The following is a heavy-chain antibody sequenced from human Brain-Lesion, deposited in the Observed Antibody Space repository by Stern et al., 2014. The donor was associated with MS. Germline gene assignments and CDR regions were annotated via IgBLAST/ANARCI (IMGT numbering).Heavy chain of an antibody. J-gene: IGHJ4*02. V-gene: IGHV3-11*01. D-gene: IGHD2-2*01. CDR2: ISTTASNI. CDR1: GFIFSDYY. CDR3: AISSSRYYFDS. Sequence: AQLVESGGTLVKPGGSLRLSCAASGFIFSDYYMNWIRQAPGQGLEWVSYISTTASNIYYADSVKGRFTISRDNTKNSLFLLMSSLRAEDTAVYYCAISSSRYYFDSWGLGTLVTVSS.